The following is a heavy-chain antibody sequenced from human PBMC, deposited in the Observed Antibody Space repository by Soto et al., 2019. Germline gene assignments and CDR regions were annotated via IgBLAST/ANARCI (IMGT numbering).Heavy chain of an antibody. CDR1: GFTFSSYW. D-gene: IGHD6-19*01. V-gene: IGHV3-74*01. CDR2: INSDGSST. CDR3: ARAPRSGIAVDY. Sequence: EVQLVESGGGLVQPGGSLRLSCAASGFTFSSYWMHWVRQAPGKGLVWVSRINSDGSSTSYADSVKGRFTISRDNAKNTLYLQMNRLRAEDTAVYYCARAPRSGIAVDYWGQGTLVTVSS. J-gene: IGHJ4*02.